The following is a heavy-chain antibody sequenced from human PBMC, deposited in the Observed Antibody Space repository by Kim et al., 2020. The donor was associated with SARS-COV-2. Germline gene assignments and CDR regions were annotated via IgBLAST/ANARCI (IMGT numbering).Heavy chain of an antibody. V-gene: IGHV4-59*08. CDR3: ARLLVWGSYRPNWRGAFDI. D-gene: IGHD3-16*02. J-gene: IGHJ3*02. Sequence: SRVTISVDTSKNQFSLKLSSVTAADTAVYYCARLLVWGSYRPNWRGAFDIWGQGTMVTVSS.